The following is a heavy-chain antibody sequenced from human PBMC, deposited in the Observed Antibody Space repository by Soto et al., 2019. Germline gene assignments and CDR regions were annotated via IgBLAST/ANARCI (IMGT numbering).Heavy chain of an antibody. J-gene: IGHJ6*02. CDR3: ARDHRYDFWSGYYYGMDV. V-gene: IGHV4-61*01. CDR2: IYYSGST. D-gene: IGHD3-3*01. CDR1: GGSVSSGSYY. Sequence: PSETLSLTCTVSGGSVSSGSYYWSWIRQPPGKGLEWIGYIYYSGSTNYNPSLKSRVTISVDTSKNQFSLKLSSVTAADTAVYYCARDHRYDFWSGYYYGMDVWGQGTTVSVTS.